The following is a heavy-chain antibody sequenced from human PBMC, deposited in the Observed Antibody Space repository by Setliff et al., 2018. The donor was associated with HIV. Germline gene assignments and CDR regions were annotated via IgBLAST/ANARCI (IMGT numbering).Heavy chain of an antibody. V-gene: IGHV1-69*05. CDR3: AAEGAGGSYQRASALDL. CDR1: AGSYSIFA. CDR2: MMTIFSTT. D-gene: IGHD1-26*01. J-gene: IGHJ3*01. Sequence: SVKVSCKSSAGSYSIFAINWVRQAPGQGLEWMGGMMTIFSTTNYARKFQGRVTITTDESMGTAYMELSNLRSEDTAVYYCAAEGAGGSYQRASALDLWGQGTMVTVS.